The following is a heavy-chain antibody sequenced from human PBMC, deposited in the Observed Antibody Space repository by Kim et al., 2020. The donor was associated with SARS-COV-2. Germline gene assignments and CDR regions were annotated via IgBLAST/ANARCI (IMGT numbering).Heavy chain of an antibody. V-gene: IGHV3-23*01. J-gene: IGHJ6*03. CDR1: GFTFSTYS. CDR2: LSGNSRSS. D-gene: IGHD2-21*02. Sequence: GGSLRLSCAASGFTFSTYSMSWVRQAPGKGLEWVASLSGNSRSSYYADSVKGRFTISRDNSKNTLFLQMNSLRAEDTALYYCARFPYCGDDCFTYYMDVWGKGTTVTVSS. CDR3: ARFPYCGDDCFTYYMDV.